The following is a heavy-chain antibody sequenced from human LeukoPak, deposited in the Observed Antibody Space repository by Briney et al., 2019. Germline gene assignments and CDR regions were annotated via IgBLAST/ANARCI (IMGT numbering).Heavy chain of an antibody. V-gene: IGHV4-31*03. Sequence: KASETLSLTCTVSGGSISSGGYYWSWIRQHPGKGLEWIGYIYYSGSTYYNPSLKSRVTISVDTSKNQFSLKLSSVTAADTAVYYCARDIAAGLDYWGQGTLVTVSS. D-gene: IGHD6-6*01. CDR1: GGSISSGGYY. CDR3: ARDIAAGLDY. J-gene: IGHJ4*02. CDR2: IYYSGST.